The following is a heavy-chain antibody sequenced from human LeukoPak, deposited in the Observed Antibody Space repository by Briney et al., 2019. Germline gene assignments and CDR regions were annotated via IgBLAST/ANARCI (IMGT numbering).Heavy chain of an antibody. J-gene: IGHJ4*02. CDR1: GFTFSSYS. CDR2: ISSSGSFI. V-gene: IGHV3-21*01. D-gene: IGHD6-19*01. CDR3: APAGRLVGY. Sequence: PGGSLRLSCAASGFTFSSYSMNWVRQAPGQGLEWVSSISSSGSFIYYADSLKGRFTISRDNAKNSLYLQMNSLRAEDTAVYYCAPAGRLVGYWGQGTLVTVSS.